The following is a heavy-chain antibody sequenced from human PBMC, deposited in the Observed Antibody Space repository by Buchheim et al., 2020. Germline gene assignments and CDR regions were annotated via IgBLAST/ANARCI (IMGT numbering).Heavy chain of an antibody. Sequence: QVQLVESGGGVVQPGRSLRLSCAASGFTFSSYGMHWVRQAPGKGLEWAAVIWYDGSNKYYADSVKGRFTISRDNSKNTLYLQMNSLRAEDTAVYYCARDLGYCSGGSCYSFHYYYGMDVWGQGTT. CDR1: GFTFSSYG. D-gene: IGHD2-15*01. J-gene: IGHJ6*02. CDR3: ARDLGYCSGGSCYSFHYYYGMDV. V-gene: IGHV3-33*01. CDR2: IWYDGSNK.